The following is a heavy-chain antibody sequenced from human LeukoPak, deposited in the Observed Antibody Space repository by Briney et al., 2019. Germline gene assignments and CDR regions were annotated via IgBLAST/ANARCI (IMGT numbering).Heavy chain of an antibody. CDR2: IIPIFGTA. CDR1: GGTFSSYA. V-gene: IGHV1-69*05. D-gene: IGHD2-2*02. CDR3: ARGSCSSTSCYNMGDAFDI. Sequence: GASVKVSCKASGGTFSSYAISWVRQAPGQGLEWMGGIIPIFGTANYAQKFQGRVTITTDESTSTAYMELSSLRSEDTAVYYCARGSCSSTSCYNMGDAFDIWGQGTMVTVSS. J-gene: IGHJ3*02.